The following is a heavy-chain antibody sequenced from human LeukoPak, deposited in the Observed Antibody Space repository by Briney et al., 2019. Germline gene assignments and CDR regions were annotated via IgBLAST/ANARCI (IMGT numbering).Heavy chain of an antibody. V-gene: IGHV4-59*01. J-gene: IGHJ5*02. Sequence: SETLSLTCTVSGVSISTFYWSWIRQPPGKGLEWIGYIYYSGSTNYNPSLKSRVTISVDTSKNQFSLKLSSVTAADTAVYYCARETGYGSSWHNWFDPWGQGTLVTVSS. CDR3: ARETGYGSSWHNWFDP. CDR2: IYYSGST. D-gene: IGHD6-13*01. CDR1: GVSISTFY.